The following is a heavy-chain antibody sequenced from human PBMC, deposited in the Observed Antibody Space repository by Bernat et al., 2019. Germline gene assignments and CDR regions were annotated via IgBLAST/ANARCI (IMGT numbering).Heavy chain of an antibody. Sequence: QVQLVESGGGVVQPGRSLRLSCAASGFTFSSYGMHWVRQAPGKGLEWVAVIWYDGSNKYYADSVKGRFTISRDNSKNTLYLQMNSLRAEDTAVYYCARGGVPLVELVDYGGQGTLVTVSS. J-gene: IGHJ4*02. CDR1: GFTFSSYG. V-gene: IGHV3-33*01. CDR3: ARGGVPLVELVDY. CDR2: IWYDGSNK. D-gene: IGHD1-7*01.